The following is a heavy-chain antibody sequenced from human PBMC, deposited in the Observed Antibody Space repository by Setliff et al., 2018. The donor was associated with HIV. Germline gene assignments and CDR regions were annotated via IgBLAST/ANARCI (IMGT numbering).Heavy chain of an antibody. CDR1: GVSIGSGDYY. V-gene: IGHV4-31*03. D-gene: IGHD6-6*01. CDR3: ATRPRIAARPFDY. J-gene: IGHJ4*02. Sequence: SETLSLTCSVSGVSIGSGDYYWHWIRQHPEKALEWIGYIFHSGDTYYNPSLKSRISMSVDTSKNQFSLELTSLTAADTAVYYCATRPRIAARPFDYWGQGMLVTVSS. CDR2: IFHSGDT.